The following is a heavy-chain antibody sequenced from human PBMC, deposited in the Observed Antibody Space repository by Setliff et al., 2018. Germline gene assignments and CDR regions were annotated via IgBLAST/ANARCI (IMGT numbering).Heavy chain of an antibody. D-gene: IGHD3-10*01. Sequence: GGSLRLSCAASGFSISDHYTDWVRQAPGKGLEWVGRTKNKANAGYMEYAASVKDRFIISRDDSKNSLYLQMYSLKSDDTAVYYCVRAVVIRGSKPLDSWGQGTLVTVSS. CDR1: GFSISDHY. CDR2: TKNKANAGYM. J-gene: IGHJ4*02. CDR3: VRAVVIRGSKPLDS. V-gene: IGHV3-72*01.